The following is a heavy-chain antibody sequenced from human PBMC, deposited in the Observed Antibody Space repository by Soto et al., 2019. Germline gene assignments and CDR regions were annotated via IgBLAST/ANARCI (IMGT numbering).Heavy chain of an antibody. CDR1: GYTFTSYA. CDR3: ASGFNCHLHDFDF. D-gene: IGHD2-15*01. CDR2: INAGNGNT. V-gene: IGHV1-3*01. Sequence: QVQLVQSGAEVKKPGASVKVSCKASGYTFTSYAMHWVRQAPGQRLEWMGWINAGNGNTKYSQKFQGRVTITRDKSASTAYMELSSLRYEYTAVYYCASGFNCHLHDFDFWGQGTLVTVSS. J-gene: IGHJ4*02.